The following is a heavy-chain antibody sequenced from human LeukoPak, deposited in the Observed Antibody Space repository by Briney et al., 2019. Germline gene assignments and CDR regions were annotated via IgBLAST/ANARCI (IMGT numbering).Heavy chain of an antibody. D-gene: IGHD1-26*01. V-gene: IGHV4-61*02. J-gene: IGHJ6*03. CDR1: GGSISSGGYY. CDR2: IYTSGST. Sequence: SQTLSLTCTVSGGSISSGGYYWSWIRQPAGKGLEWIGRIYTSGSTNYNPSLKSRVTISVDTSKNQFSLKLSSVTAADTAVYYCAGVGESGSPRGYYYYYMDVWGKGTTVTVSS. CDR3: AGVGESGSPRGYYYYYMDV.